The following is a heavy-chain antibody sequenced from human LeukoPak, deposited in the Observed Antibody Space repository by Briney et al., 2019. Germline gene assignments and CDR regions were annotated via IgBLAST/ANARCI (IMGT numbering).Heavy chain of an antibody. CDR3: AKARTVTTLLGY. CDR1: GFTFSSYA. V-gene: IGHV3-23*01. Sequence: GGSLRLSCAASGFTFSSYAMSCVRQAPGKGLEWVSAISSSGGTTNYADSVKGRFTFSRDDSKNTLDLQMNSLRAEDTAVYYCAKARTVTTLLGYWGQGTLVSVSS. CDR2: ISSSGGTT. D-gene: IGHD4-17*01. J-gene: IGHJ4*02.